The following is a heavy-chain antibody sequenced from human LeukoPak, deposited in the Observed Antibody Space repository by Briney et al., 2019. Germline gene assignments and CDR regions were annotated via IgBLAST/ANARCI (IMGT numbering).Heavy chain of an antibody. J-gene: IGHJ4*02. Sequence: SETLSLTCTVSGGSISSYSWSWIRQPPGKGLEWIGYIYYSGTANYNPSLTSRVTISEDTSKNQFSLKLSSVTAADTAVYYCARGYSSGWYYDYWGQGTLVTVSS. CDR2: IYYSGTA. CDR1: GGSISSYS. CDR3: ARGYSSGWYYDY. D-gene: IGHD6-19*01. V-gene: IGHV4-59*01.